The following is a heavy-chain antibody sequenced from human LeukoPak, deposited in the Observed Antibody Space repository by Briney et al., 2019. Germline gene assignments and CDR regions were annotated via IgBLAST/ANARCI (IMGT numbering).Heavy chain of an antibody. CDR1: GGSISSSSYY. J-gene: IGHJ5*02. V-gene: IGHV4-39*01. Sequence: PSETLSLTCTVSGGSISSSSYYWGWIRQPPGKGLEWIVSIYYSGSTYYNPSLKSRVTISVYTSKNQFSLKLSSVTAADTAVYYCARRGLADDFWSGYYTVDNWFDPWGQGTLVTVSS. CDR2: IYYSGST. CDR3: ARRGLADDFWSGYYTVDNWFDP. D-gene: IGHD3-3*01.